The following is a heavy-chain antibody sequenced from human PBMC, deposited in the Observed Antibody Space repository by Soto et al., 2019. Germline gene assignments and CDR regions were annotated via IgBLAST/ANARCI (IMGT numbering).Heavy chain of an antibody. CDR2: ITGSDGRT. CDR1: GFTFATYT. Sequence: EVQLLESGGGLVQPGGSLRLSCAASGFTFATYTMSWVRQTPGKGLEWVSAITGSDGRTYYADSVKGRFTISRDNCKNTLYLQMNSLGAEDTAVYYCAKNSAATIRVGFDYWGQGTLVTVSS. CDR3: AKNSAATIRVGFDY. D-gene: IGHD5-12*01. V-gene: IGHV3-23*01. J-gene: IGHJ4*02.